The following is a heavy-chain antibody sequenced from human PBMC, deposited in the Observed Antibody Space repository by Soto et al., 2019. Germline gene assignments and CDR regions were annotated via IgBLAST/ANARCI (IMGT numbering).Heavy chain of an antibody. V-gene: IGHV1-2*02. CDR1: GYTFTDHY. CDR2: INPHSGDT. CDR3: ARGRTVNFYGMDV. D-gene: IGHD4-17*01. Sequence: VQLVQSGAEVKKPGASVKVSYVASGYTFTDHYIHWVRQALGQGREWMGWINPHSGDTIYAQKFQGRVTLTRDTSISTAYMELSRLRSDDTAVYYCARGRTVNFYGMDVWGQGTTVTVSS. J-gene: IGHJ6*02.